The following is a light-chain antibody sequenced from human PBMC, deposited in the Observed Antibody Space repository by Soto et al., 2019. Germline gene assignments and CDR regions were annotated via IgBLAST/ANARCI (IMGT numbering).Light chain of an antibody. V-gene: IGKV1-33*01. Sequence: DIQMNQSPSSLSASVGDRVTITCQASQDISKYLNWYQQKPGKAPKLLIYVSFNLQTGVPSRFSRSGSGTDFTFTISSLQPEDVATDYCQHYDNRPLTLGGGPKVEIK. CDR2: VSF. J-gene: IGKJ4*01. CDR3: QHYDNRPLT. CDR1: QDISKY.